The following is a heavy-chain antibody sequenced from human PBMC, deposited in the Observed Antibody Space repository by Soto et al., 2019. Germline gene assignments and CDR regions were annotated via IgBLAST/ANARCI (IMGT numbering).Heavy chain of an antibody. CDR2: MNPNSGNT. CDR3: ARARKYTAAADY. J-gene: IGHJ4*02. Sequence: GTPVEPSCKAPGDTLASYDIKWVRQATGQGLEWMGWMNPNSGNTGYAQKFQGRVTMTRNTSISTAYMELSSLRSEDTAVYYCARARKYTAAADYWGQGTLVTLSS. D-gene: IGHD5-18*01. V-gene: IGHV1-8*01. CDR1: GDTLASYD.